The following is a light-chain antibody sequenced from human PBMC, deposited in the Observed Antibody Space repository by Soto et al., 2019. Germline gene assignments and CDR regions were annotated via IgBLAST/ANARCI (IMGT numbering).Light chain of an antibody. V-gene: IGKV3-20*01. CDR1: EIITSSY. CDR3: QKYGSSPPIT. Sequence: EIVLTQSPGTLSLSPGERATLSCRASEIITSSYLAWYQQKPGQAPRLLIYGASSRATGIPDRFSGSGSGTYFTLTITRLEPEDFAVYYCQKYGSSPPITFGQGTRLEIK. CDR2: GAS. J-gene: IGKJ5*01.